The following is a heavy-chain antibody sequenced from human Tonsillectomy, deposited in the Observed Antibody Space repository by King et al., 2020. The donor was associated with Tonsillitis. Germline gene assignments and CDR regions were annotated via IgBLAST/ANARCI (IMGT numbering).Heavy chain of an antibody. Sequence: VQLVESGGGVVQPGRSLRLSCAASRFTFTTYTLHWVRQAPGKGLEWVAVISHDGSNKYYADSVQGRFTISRDNSNNTLYLQMNSLRAEDTAVYYCAGDAGGYCSGISCLSWFDPWGQGTLVTVSS. CDR1: RFTFTTYT. V-gene: IGHV3-30*04. CDR2: ISHDGSNK. J-gene: IGHJ5*02. D-gene: IGHD2-2*03. CDR3: AGDAGGYCSGISCLSWFDP.